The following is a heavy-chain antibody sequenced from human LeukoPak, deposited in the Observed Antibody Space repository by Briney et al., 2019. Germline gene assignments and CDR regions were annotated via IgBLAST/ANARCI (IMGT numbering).Heavy chain of an antibody. D-gene: IGHD3-3*01. CDR3: AKDPGYDFWSGYSFDY. Sequence: PGGSLGLSCAASGFTFSSYGMHWVRQAPGKGLEWVAFIRYDGSNKYYADSVKGRFTISRDNSKNTLYLQMNSLRAEDTAVYYCAKDPGYDFWSGYSFDYWGQGTLVTVSS. V-gene: IGHV3-30*02. CDR1: GFTFSSYG. CDR2: IRYDGSNK. J-gene: IGHJ4*02.